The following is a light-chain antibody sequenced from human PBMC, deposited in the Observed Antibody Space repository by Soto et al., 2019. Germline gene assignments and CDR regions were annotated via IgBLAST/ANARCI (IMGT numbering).Light chain of an antibody. Sequence: EIVLTQSPATLSLSPGERATLSCRASQSVRSDLAWYQKKPGQPPRLLIYDASKRATDIPARFSGSGSGTDFTLTITSLAPDDFAIYYCQQRHSWPLTFGGGTKVEIK. CDR1: QSVRSD. CDR2: DAS. V-gene: IGKV3-11*01. CDR3: QQRHSWPLT. J-gene: IGKJ4*01.